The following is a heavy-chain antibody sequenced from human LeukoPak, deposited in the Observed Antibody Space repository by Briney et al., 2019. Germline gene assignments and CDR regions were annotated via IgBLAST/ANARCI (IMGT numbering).Heavy chain of an antibody. J-gene: IGHJ3*02. D-gene: IGHD3-9*01. Sequence: SETLSLTCAVYGGSFSGYYWSWIRQPPGKGLEWIGEINHSGSTNYNPPLKSRVTISVDTSKNQFSLKLSSVTAADTAVYYCARYYGGQRYFDWLLSPIDAFDIWGQGTMVTVSS. CDR3: ARYYGGQRYFDWLLSPIDAFDI. CDR1: GGSFSGYY. V-gene: IGHV4-34*01. CDR2: INHSGST.